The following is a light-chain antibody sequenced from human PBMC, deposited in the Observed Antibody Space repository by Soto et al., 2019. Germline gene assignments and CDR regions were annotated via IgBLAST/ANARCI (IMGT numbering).Light chain of an antibody. J-gene: IGKJ5*01. V-gene: IGKV3D-20*02. CDR3: QKRSNWPQIT. CDR2: DAS. CDR1: QSVSSSY. Sequence: EIVMTQSPATLSVSPGETATLSCRASQSVSSSYLAWYQQKPGQAPRLLIYDASNRATGIPDRFSGSGSGTDFTLTISRLEPEDFAVYYCQKRSNWPQITFGQGTRLEIK.